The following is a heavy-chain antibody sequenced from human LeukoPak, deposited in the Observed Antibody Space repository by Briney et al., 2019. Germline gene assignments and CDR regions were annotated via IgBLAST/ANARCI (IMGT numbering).Heavy chain of an antibody. CDR1: GFAFDEHV. V-gene: IGHV3-20*04. CDR3: ARAPITSPFYFDY. Sequence: GGSLRLSCTASGFAFDEHVMSWVRQVPGKGLEWVSGINWSGGSTGYADPLRGRFTISRDNAKNSLYLQMDSPRAEDTALYYCARAPITSPFYFDYWGQGTLVTVSS. CDR2: INWSGGST. J-gene: IGHJ4*02. D-gene: IGHD2-2*01.